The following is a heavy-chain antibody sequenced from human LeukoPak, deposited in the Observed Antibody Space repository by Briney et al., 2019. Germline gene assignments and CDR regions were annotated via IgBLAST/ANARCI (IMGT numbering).Heavy chain of an antibody. CDR3: ARVAVADLNLDY. CDR2: IFYSGST. V-gene: IGHV4-39*07. CDR1: GVSISTRNYY. J-gene: IGHJ4*02. Sequence: SETLSLTCTVSGVSISTRNYYWGWIRQPPGKGLEWIGDIFYSGSTYYSPSFKSRVTISLDTSRNQFSLKLSSVTAADTAVYYCARVAVADLNLDYWGQGTLVTVSS. D-gene: IGHD6-19*01.